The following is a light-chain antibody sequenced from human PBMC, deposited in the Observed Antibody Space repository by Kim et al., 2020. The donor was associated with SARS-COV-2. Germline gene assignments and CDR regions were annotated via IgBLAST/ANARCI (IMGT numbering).Light chain of an antibody. J-gene: IGLJ2*01. CDR1: SNDVGGYNY. Sequence: PVQSVTISCTGNSNDVGGYNYVSWYQQHPGKAPKLMIYDVSNRPSGVPDRFSGSKSGNTASLTSSGLQPEDEADYYCCSYAGSYTVFGGGTKLTVL. V-gene: IGLV2-11*03. CDR3: CSYAGSYTV. CDR2: DVS.